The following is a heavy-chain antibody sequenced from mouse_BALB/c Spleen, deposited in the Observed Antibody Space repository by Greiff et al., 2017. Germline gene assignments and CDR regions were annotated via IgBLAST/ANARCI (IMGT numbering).Heavy chain of an antibody. CDR3: ARRGLPYAMDY. V-gene: IGHV5-9-3*01. CDR2: ISSGGSYT. J-gene: IGHJ4*01. CDR1: GFTFSSYA. D-gene: IGHD5-5*01. Sequence: EVKLVESGGGLVKPGGSLKLSCAASGFTFSSYAMSWVRQTPEKRLEWVATISSGGSYTYYPDSVKGRFTISRDNAKNTLYLQMSSLRSEATAMYYCARRGLPYAMDYWGQGTSVTVSA.